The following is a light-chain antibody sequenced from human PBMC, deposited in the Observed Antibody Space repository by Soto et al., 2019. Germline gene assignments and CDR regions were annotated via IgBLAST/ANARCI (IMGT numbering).Light chain of an antibody. J-gene: IGKJ1*01. Sequence: DIQMTQSPSTLSASVGDRVTITCRASQNINKWLAWYQQKPGKAPKLLIDKASTLESGVPSRFSGSESGTEFTLTISSLQPDDFATYYCQQYDTYPWTFGQGTQVEIK. CDR3: QQYDTYPWT. CDR1: QNINKW. V-gene: IGKV1-5*03. CDR2: KAS.